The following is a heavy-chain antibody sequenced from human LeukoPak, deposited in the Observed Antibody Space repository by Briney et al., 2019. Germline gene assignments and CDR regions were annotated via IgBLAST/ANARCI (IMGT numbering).Heavy chain of an antibody. J-gene: IGHJ4*02. CDR1: GGSISSYY. V-gene: IGHV4-59*08. D-gene: IGHD5-12*01. CDR2: IYYSGTT. Sequence: SETLSLTCTVSGGSISSYYWNWIRQPPGKGLEWIGYIYYSGTTSYNPSLKSRATISVDTSKNQFSLKLSSVTAADTAVYYCARLHVDIVAQYYFDYWGQGTLVTVSS. CDR3: ARLHVDIVAQYYFDY.